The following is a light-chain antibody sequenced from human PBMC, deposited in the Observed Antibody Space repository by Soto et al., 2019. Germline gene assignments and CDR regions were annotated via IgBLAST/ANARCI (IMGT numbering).Light chain of an antibody. CDR2: DFS. J-gene: IGLJ2*01. CDR1: SSDVGVYNS. CDR3: CSYVGSMNFRAL. Sequence: QSALTQPASVSGSPGQSITISCTGISSDVGVYNSVSWYQQHPGKAPPVIIYDFSKRPSGVSDRFCASKSGTTSSLTISGLQAEDEAAYYYCSYVGSMNFRALVGGGTKLTVL. V-gene: IGLV2-23*02.